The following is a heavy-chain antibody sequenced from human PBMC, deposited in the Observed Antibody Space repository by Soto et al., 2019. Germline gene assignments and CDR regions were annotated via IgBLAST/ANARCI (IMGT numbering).Heavy chain of an antibody. V-gene: IGHV1-69*01. J-gene: IGHJ6*02. CDR1: GGTFSSYA. CDR2: IIPIFGTA. D-gene: IGHD6-13*01. CDR3: ARSRSRIAAAGTYYYYYGMDV. Sequence: QVQLVQSGAEVKKPGSSLKVSCKASGGTFSSYAISWVRQAPGQGLEWMGGIIPIFGTANYAQKFQGRVTITADESTSTAYMELSSLRSEDTAVYYCARSRSRIAAAGTYYYYYGMDVWGQGTTVTVSS.